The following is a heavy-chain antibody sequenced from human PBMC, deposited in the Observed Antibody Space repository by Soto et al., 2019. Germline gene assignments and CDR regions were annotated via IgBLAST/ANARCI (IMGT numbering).Heavy chain of an antibody. CDR2: IKRKIDGETT. V-gene: IGHV3-15*07. J-gene: IGHJ6*02. Sequence: EVQLVDSGGGLVKPGGSLRLSCVASGFSLTNAWMNWVRQAPGKGLEWVGRIKRKIDGETTDYAAPVKGRFTISRDDSKNMLYLQVNSLKADDTALYYCTTGSVEGVWGQGTTVTVSS. CDR1: GFSLTNAW. D-gene: IGHD2-15*01. CDR3: TTGSVEGV.